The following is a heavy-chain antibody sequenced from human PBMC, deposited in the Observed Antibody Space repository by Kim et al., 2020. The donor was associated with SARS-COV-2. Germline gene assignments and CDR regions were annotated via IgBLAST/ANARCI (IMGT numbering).Heavy chain of an antibody. D-gene: IGHD6-6*01. CDR3: ARVDGRPAPPYSSSVAHCYYYGMDV. CDR1: GGSISSSNW. CDR2: IYHSGST. J-gene: IGHJ6*02. V-gene: IGHV4-4*02. Sequence: SETLSLTCAVSGGSISSSNWWSWVRQPPGKGLEWIGEIYHSGSTNYNPSLKSRVTISVDKYKNQFSLKLSSVTAADTAVYYCARVDGRPAPPYSSSVAHCYYYGMDVWGQGTTVTVSS.